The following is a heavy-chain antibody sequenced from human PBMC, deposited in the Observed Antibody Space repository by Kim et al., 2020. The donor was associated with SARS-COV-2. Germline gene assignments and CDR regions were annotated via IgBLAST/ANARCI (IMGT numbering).Heavy chain of an antibody. D-gene: IGHD5-18*01. CDR3: ARGYSSPYGSLGACDI. Sequence: ASVKVSCKASGYTFIDDYFAWVRQAPGQGLEWVGRLNPRSGDTEYAHKFQGRVAMTTDTSVNTAYMELSGLTSDDTAVYYCARGYSSPYGSLGACDIWGQGTMVTVSS. J-gene: IGHJ3*02. CDR1: GYTFIDDY. V-gene: IGHV1-2*06. CDR2: LNPRSGDT.